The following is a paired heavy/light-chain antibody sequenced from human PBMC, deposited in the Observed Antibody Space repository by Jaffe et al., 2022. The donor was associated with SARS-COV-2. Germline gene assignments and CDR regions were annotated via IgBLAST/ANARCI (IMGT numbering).Heavy chain of an antibody. V-gene: IGHV7-4-1*02. D-gene: IGHD6-19*01. J-gene: IGHJ4*02. CDR2: INSITGNP. CDR1: GYTFTSYV. CDR3: ARAEHSSGWYPFDY. Sequence: QVQLVQSGSELKKPGASVNVSCKASGYTFTSYVVNWVRQAPGQGLEWMGWINSITGNPTYAQGFTGRFVFSLDTSVSTAYLQISSLKTEDTAIYFCARAEHSSGWYPFDYWGQGTLVTVSS.
Light chain of an antibody. CDR2: KDS. J-gene: IGLJ3*02. V-gene: IGLV3-27*01. CDR3: YSAADKNRGV. Sequence: SCELTQPSSVSVSPGQTARITCSGDVLVKKYVRWFQQKPGQAPVLVIYKDSERPSGIPERFFGSSSGTTVTLTISGAQVEDEADYYCYSAADKNRGVFGGGTKLTVL. CDR1: VLVKKY.